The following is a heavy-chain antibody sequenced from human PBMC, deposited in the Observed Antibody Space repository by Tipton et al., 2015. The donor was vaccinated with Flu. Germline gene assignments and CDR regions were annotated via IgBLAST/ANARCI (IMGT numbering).Heavy chain of an antibody. CDR3: ARDRESGSYSPGDAFDI. V-gene: IGHV4-59*01. CDR1: GGSISSYY. J-gene: IGHJ3*02. CDR2: IYYSGST. Sequence: TLSLTCTVSGGSISSYYWSWIRQPPGKGLEWIGYIYYSGSTNYNPSLKSRVTISVDTSKNQFSLKLSSVTAADTAVYYCARDRESGSYSPGDAFDIWGQGTMVIFSS. D-gene: IGHD1-26*01.